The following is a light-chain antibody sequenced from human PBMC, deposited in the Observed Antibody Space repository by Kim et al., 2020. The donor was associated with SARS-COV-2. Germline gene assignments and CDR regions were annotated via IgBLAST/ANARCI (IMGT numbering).Light chain of an antibody. CDR1: HNISNY. V-gene: IGKV1-39*01. Sequence: DIQMTQSPSSLSASVGDRVTITYRASHNISNYLNWYQQKPGKAPNLLIYAASTLQSGVPSRFSGSGSGTDFTLTISSLQPEDFATYYCQQSYTTLMYTFGQGTKLEI. CDR3: QQSYTTLMYT. CDR2: AAS. J-gene: IGKJ2*01.